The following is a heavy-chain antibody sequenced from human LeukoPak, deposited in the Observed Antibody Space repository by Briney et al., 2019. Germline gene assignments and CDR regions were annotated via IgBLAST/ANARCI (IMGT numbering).Heavy chain of an antibody. CDR2: TYYRSKWYN. CDR3: TRASDQTMLAFDY. CDR1: GDSVSSITAA. D-gene: IGHD3-22*01. Sequence: SQTLSLTCAISGDSVSSITAAWNWIRQSPSRGLEWLGRTYYRSKWYNDYAVSVKSRVTINPDTFRNQFSLQLSSVTPEDTAVYYCTRASDQTMLAFDYWGQGTPVTVSS. V-gene: IGHV6-1*01. J-gene: IGHJ4*02.